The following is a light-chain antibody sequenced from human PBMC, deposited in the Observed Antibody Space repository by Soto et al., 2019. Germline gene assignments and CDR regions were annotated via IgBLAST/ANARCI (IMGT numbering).Light chain of an antibody. CDR1: SSDVGGYNY. J-gene: IGLJ3*02. CDR2: EVS. Sequence: QSALTQPASVPGSPGQSITISCTGTSSDVGGYNYLSWYQQHPGKAPKVMIYEVSNRPSGVSNRFSGSKSGNTASLTISGLQAEDEADYFCSSYTTSGTPVFGGGTQLTVL. CDR3: SSYTTSGTPV. V-gene: IGLV2-14*01.